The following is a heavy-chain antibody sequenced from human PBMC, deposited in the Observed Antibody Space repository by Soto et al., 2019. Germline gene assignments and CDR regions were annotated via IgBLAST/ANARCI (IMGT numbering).Heavy chain of an antibody. CDR1: GFTFSDYY. Sequence: QVQLVESGGGLVKPGGSLRLSCAASGFTFSDYYMTWIRQAPGKGLEWVSYIGSSGSSIYFADSVKGRFTISRDNAKNSLYLQMNNLRAEDTAVYYCARVGTQWLLDKYYFDYWGQGTLVTVSS. D-gene: IGHD6-19*01. V-gene: IGHV3-11*01. J-gene: IGHJ4*02. CDR3: ARVGTQWLLDKYYFDY. CDR2: IGSSGSSI.